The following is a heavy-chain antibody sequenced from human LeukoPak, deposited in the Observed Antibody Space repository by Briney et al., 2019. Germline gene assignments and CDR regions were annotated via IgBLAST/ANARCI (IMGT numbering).Heavy chain of an antibody. CDR2: ISDSGST. CDR3: ARQGYCSGGTCYALFGP. CDR1: GGSISSYY. V-gene: IGHV4-59*08. D-gene: IGHD2-15*01. Sequence: SETLSLTCTVSGGSISSYYWGWIRQPPGKGREWIGYISDSGSTYYTPSLKTRATMSADTSKNQLSLRLVSVTAADTAVYYCARQGYCSGGTCYALFGPWGQGTLVIVSS. J-gene: IGHJ5*02.